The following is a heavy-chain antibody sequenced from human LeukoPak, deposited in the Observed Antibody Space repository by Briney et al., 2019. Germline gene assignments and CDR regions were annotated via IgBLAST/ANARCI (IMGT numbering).Heavy chain of an antibody. CDR3: ASRSGGVRRVTHATDY. D-gene: IGHD3-10*01. Sequence: SETLSLNCTVPGHSISSPGYSLAWIRQPPGKGLEWIGTIYYSGSTYYTPSLKSRVTISADTSKNQFSLKLSSVTAADTAVYYCASRSGGVRRVTHATDYRGQGTLVTVSS. CDR2: IYYSGST. V-gene: IGHV4-39*01. J-gene: IGHJ4*02. CDR1: GHSISSPGYS.